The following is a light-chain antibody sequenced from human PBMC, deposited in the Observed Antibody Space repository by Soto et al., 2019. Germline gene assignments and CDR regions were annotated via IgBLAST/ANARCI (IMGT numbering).Light chain of an antibody. V-gene: IGLV2-23*02. CDR3: CSYADYKWI. Sequence: QSALTQPASVSGSPGQSITISCTGTSSDVGGYNLVSWYQHHPGKAPKLITDHVTDRPSGVSSRFSGSKSGNTASLTISGLQAHDEADYYCCSYADYKWIFGGGTKLTVL. CDR1: SSDVGGYNL. J-gene: IGLJ2*01. CDR2: HVT.